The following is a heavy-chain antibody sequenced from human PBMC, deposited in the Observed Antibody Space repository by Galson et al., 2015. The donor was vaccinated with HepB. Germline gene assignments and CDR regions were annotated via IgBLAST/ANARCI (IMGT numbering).Heavy chain of an antibody. CDR3: AGSSVDSYGPFYFDY. CDR2: ISSSSSTI. V-gene: IGHV3-48*01. J-gene: IGHJ4*02. CDR1: GFTFSSYS. D-gene: IGHD5-18*01. Sequence: SLRLSCAASGFTFSSYSMNWVRQAPGKGLEWVSYISSSSSTIYYADSVKGRFTISRDNAKNSLYLQMNSLRAEDTAVYYCAGSSVDSYGPFYFDYWGQGTLVTVSS.